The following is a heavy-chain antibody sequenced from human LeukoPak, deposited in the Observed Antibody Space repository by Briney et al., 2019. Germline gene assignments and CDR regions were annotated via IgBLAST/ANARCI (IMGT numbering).Heavy chain of an antibody. D-gene: IGHD3-10*01. CDR1: GGSISSSSCY. V-gene: IGHV4-39*01. CDR2: IYYSGST. Sequence: SETLSLTCTVSGGSISSSSCYWGWIRQPPGKGLEWIGSIYYSGSTYYNPSLKSRVTISVDTSKNQFSLKLSSVTAADTAAYYCARLPAGSGSLSYFDYWGQGTLATVSS. CDR3: ARLPAGSGSLSYFDY. J-gene: IGHJ4*02.